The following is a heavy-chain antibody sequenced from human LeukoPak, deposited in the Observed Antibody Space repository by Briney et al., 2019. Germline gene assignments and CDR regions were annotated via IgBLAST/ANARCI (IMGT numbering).Heavy chain of an antibody. Sequence: PGGSLRLSCAASGFTFSSYWMNWVRQAPGKGLKCLATIKPDGSEKYYVDSVRGRFTISRDNATNSLYLQMNSLRAEDTAVYYCASSKGFDYWGQGTLVTVSS. CDR2: IKPDGSEK. J-gene: IGHJ4*02. V-gene: IGHV3-7*01. CDR3: ASSKGFDY. CDR1: GFTFSSYW.